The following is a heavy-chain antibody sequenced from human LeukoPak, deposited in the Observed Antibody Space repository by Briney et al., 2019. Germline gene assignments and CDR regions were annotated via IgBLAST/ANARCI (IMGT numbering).Heavy chain of an antibody. CDR3: ARGGEYYYDSSGESTDY. D-gene: IGHD3-22*01. Sequence: AASVKVSCKASGYTFTSYAMHWVRQAPGQRLEWMGWINAGNGNTKYSQKFQGRVTITRDTSASTAYMELSSLRSEDTAVYYCARGGEYYYDSSGESTDYWGQGTLVTVSS. CDR1: GYTFTSYA. J-gene: IGHJ4*02. V-gene: IGHV1-3*01. CDR2: INAGNGNT.